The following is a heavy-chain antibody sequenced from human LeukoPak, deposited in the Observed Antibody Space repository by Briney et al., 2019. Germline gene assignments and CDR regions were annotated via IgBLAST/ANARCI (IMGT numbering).Heavy chain of an antibody. CDR2: ISGYNGVT. D-gene: IGHD6-19*01. CDR3: ARDRIGVAGNAPEY. J-gene: IGHJ4*02. CDR1: GYTFTSYG. Sequence: ASVKVTCKASGYTFTSYGISWVRQAPGQGLEWMGWISGYNGVTNYAQKLQGRVTMSTDPSTTTVYMELRRLRFDDTAVYYCARDRIGVAGNAPEYWGQGTLVTVSS. V-gene: IGHV1-18*01.